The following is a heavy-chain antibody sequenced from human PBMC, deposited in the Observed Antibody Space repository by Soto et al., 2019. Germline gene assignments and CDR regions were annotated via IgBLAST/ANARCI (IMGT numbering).Heavy chain of an antibody. V-gene: IGHV3-7*03. CDR2: IPQDGVDG. Sequence: DVKLVESGGGLVQPGDPLRLSCEVSGFTFSMYSMSWVRQSPGKGLEWVAKIPQDGVDGHYADSVKGRFTISRDNGKNSLYLQLNNLRAEDTAVYYCARDHLILPAHDFFYGSDVWGRGATVTVSS. D-gene: IGHD2-21*02. J-gene: IGHJ6*02. CDR3: ARDHLILPAHDFFYGSDV. CDR1: GFTFSMYS.